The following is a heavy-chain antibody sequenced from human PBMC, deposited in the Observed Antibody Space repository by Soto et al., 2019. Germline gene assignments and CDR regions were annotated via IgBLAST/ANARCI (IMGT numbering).Heavy chain of an antibody. V-gene: IGHV1-18*04. CDR2: ISAYNGNT. D-gene: IGHD6-19*01. Sequence: QVQLVQSGAEVKKPGASVKVSCKASGYTFTSYGISWVRQAPGQGLEWMGWISAYNGNTNYAQKLQGRVTMTTDTTHRTAYMELRSLRSYETGVEYWSRDHSSCWFFGDYWGQGTLVTVSS. CDR1: GYTFTSYG. J-gene: IGHJ4*01. CDR3: SRDHSSCWFFGDY.